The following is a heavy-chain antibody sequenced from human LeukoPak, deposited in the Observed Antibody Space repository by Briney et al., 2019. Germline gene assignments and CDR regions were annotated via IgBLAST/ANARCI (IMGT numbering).Heavy chain of an antibody. Sequence: GGSLRLSCAASGFTFSIFSMNWVRQTPGKGLEWVSSIDSTSTNLYYADSVTGRFTISRDNAKNSLFLQMTSLRAEDTAVYYCTREMTSGSIYWGQGTLVTVSS. D-gene: IGHD2-15*01. CDR3: TREMTSGSIY. CDR2: IDSTSTNL. CDR1: GFTFSIFS. J-gene: IGHJ4*02. V-gene: IGHV3-21*01.